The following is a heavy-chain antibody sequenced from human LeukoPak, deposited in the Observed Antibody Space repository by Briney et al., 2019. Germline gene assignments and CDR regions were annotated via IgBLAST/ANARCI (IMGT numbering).Heavy chain of an antibody. D-gene: IGHD3-22*01. CDR3: ARGQLYYDSSGFDY. CDR1: GFTFSSYT. V-gene: IGHV3-21*01. Sequence: GGSLRLSCAASGFTFSSYTMNWVRQAPGKGLEWVSSITSSSSFIYYADSLKGRFTISRDNAKNSLYLQMNSLRAEDTAVYYCARGQLYYDSSGFDYWGQGTLVTVSS. CDR2: ITSSSSFI. J-gene: IGHJ4*02.